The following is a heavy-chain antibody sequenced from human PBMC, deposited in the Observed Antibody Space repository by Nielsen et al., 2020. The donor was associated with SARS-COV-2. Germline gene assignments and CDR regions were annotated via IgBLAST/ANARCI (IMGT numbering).Heavy chain of an antibody. Sequence: SETLSLTCTVSGGSISSYYWSWIRQPPGKGLEWIGYIHYSGSTNYNPSLKSRVTISVDTSKNQFSLKLSSVTAADTAVYYCARVARAVNFDYWGQGTLVTVSS. CDR3: ARVARAVNFDY. V-gene: IGHV4-59*01. J-gene: IGHJ4*02. D-gene: IGHD4-17*01. CDR1: GGSISSYY. CDR2: IHYSGST.